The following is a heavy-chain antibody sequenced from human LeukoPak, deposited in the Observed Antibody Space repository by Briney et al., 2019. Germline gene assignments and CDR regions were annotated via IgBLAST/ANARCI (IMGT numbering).Heavy chain of an antibody. CDR2: IYFSGSI. V-gene: IGHV4-59*08. Sequence: SETLSLTCSVSGVSISSYYWSWIRQPPGRGLEWVGYIYFSGSINYNPSLKSRVTISADTSKNQLSLKLSSVTAADTAVYYCARSSGYTYGSDYWGQGTLLTVSS. CDR3: ARSSGYTYGSDY. CDR1: GVSISSYY. D-gene: IGHD5-18*01. J-gene: IGHJ4*02.